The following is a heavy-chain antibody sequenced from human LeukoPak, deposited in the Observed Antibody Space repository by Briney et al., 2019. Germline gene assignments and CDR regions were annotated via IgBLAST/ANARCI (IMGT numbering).Heavy chain of an antibody. V-gene: IGHV5-51*01. CDR1: GYSFTSYW. D-gene: IGHD3-9*01. Sequence: GESLKISCKGSGYSFTSYWIAWVRQMPGKGLEWMGIIYPGDSDTRYSPSFQGQVTISADKSISTAYLQWSSLKASDTAMYYCARQDPDMASAFDIWGQGTMATVSS. CDR3: ARQDPDMASAFDI. CDR2: IYPGDSDT. J-gene: IGHJ3*02.